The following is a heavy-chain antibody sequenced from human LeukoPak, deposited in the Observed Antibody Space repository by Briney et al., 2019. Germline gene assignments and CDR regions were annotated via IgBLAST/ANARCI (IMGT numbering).Heavy chain of an antibody. D-gene: IGHD3-10*01. J-gene: IGHJ6*03. CDR1: GYTFTGYY. CDR2: INPNSGGT. CDR3: ARDPVLLWFGELWHQDGYYYMDV. Sequence: GASVKVSCKASGYTFTGYYMHWVRQAPGQGLEWMGWINPNSGGTNYAQKFQGRVTMTRDTSISTAYMELSRLRSDDTAVYYCARDPVLLWFGELWHQDGYYYMDVWGKGTTVTVSS. V-gene: IGHV1-2*02.